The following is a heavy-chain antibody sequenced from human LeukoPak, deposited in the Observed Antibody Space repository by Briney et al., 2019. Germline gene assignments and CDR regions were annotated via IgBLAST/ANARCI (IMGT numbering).Heavy chain of an antibody. V-gene: IGHV3-15*01. J-gene: IGHJ4*02. CDR2: IKTKTEGGTT. Sequence: PGGSLRLSCAASGFTFSSYWMHWVRQAPGKGLEWVGRIKTKTEGGTTDYAAPVKGRFTISRDDSKNTLYLQMNSLKTEDTAVYYCTKEWFGAIDYWGQGTLVTVSS. CDR3: TKEWFGAIDY. D-gene: IGHD3-10*01. CDR1: GFTFSSYW.